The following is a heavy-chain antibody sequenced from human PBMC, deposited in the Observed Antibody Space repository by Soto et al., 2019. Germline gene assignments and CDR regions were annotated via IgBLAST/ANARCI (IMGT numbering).Heavy chain of an antibody. D-gene: IGHD3-10*01. Sequence: EVQLVESGGGLVKPGGSLRLSCAASGFTFSSYSINWVRQAPGEGLEWVSSISSGSSYIYYADSVKGRFTISRDNAKNSLYLQMNSLRAEDTAAYYCARGRGSGSYSSDYGMDVWGQGTTVTVSS. V-gene: IGHV3-21*01. CDR3: ARGRGSGSYSSDYGMDV. CDR1: GFTFSSYS. CDR2: ISSGSSYI. J-gene: IGHJ6*02.